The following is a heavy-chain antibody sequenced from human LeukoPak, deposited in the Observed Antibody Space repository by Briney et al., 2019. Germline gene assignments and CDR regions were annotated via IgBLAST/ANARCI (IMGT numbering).Heavy chain of an antibody. V-gene: IGHV3-7*01. D-gene: IGHD2-15*01. Sequence: GGSLRLSCAASGFSFRNYWMGRVRQAPGKGLEWVANTKPDGSAEYYADSVRGRFSTSRDNANNLLYLQMNSLRAEDTAVYYCARDGGLHTNFDYWGQGTLVTVSS. CDR3: ARDGGLHTNFDY. J-gene: IGHJ4*02. CDR2: TKPDGSAE. CDR1: GFSFRNYW.